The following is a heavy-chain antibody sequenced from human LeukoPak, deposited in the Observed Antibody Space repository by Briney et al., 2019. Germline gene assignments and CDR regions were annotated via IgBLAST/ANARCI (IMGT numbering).Heavy chain of an antibody. J-gene: IGHJ4*02. D-gene: IGHD6-13*01. V-gene: IGHV3-48*01. CDR3: AAFSSSWLYFDY. Sequence: GGSLRLSCAASGFTFSSYGMNWVRQAPGKGLEWVSYISSSGSTTYYADSVKGRFTIPRDNSKNTLYLQMNSLRAEDTAVYYCAAFSSSWLYFDYWGQGTLVTVSS. CDR1: GFTFSSYG. CDR2: ISSSGSTT.